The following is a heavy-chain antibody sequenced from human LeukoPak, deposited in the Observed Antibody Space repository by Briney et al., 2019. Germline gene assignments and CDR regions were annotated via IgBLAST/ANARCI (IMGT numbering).Heavy chain of an antibody. CDR2: ISSGITR. CDR3: ARSPSGYFFDS. CDR1: GFTFSSYA. V-gene: IGHV3-48*03. Sequence: GRSLRLSCAASGFTFSSYAMHWVRQAPGKGLEWVSYISSGITRYHTDSVKGRFTISRDNATNSLYLQMNSLRAEDTAVYYCARSPSGYFFDSWGRGTLVTVSS. J-gene: IGHJ4*02.